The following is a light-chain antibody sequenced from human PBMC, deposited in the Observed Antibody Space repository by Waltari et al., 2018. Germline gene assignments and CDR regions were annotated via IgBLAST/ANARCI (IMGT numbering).Light chain of an antibody. V-gene: IGLV2-11*01. CDR3: SSYAGSNTYI. Sequence: QAALTQPRSVSGSPGQSVTVSCTGTSSDIGTYDYVPWYQQHPGTAPKLMIYEVTKRPSGVSDRFSGSKSGNTASLTISGLQAEDEADYYCSSYAGSNTYIFGVGTRLTVV. CDR1: SSDIGTYDY. J-gene: IGLJ1*01. CDR2: EVT.